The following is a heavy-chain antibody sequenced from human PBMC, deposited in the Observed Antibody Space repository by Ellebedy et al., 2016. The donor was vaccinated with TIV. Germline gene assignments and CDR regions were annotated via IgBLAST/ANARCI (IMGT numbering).Heavy chain of an antibody. CDR2: ISWNSGSI. Sequence: SLKISXAASGFTFDDYAMHWVRQAPGKGLEWVSGISWNSGSIGYADSVKGRFTISRDNAKNSLYLQMNSLRAEDTAVYYCARGQKTGRGSYGYGVDYWGQGTLVTVSS. V-gene: IGHV3-9*01. CDR1: GFTFDDYA. D-gene: IGHD5-18*01. CDR3: ARGQKTGRGSYGYGVDY. J-gene: IGHJ4*02.